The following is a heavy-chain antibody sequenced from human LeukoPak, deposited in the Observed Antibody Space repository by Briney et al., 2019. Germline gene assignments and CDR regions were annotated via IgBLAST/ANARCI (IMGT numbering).Heavy chain of an antibody. CDR3: AKEVDAGGYSGLFDY. V-gene: IGHV3-43*01. J-gene: IGHJ4*02. CDR2: ISWDGGST. D-gene: IGHD3-10*01. CDR1: GFTFDDYT. Sequence: GSLRLSCAASGFTFDDYTMHWVRQAPGKGLEWVSLISWDGGSTYYADSVKGRFTISRDNSKNSLYLQMNSLRTEDTALYYCAKEVDAGGYSGLFDYWGQGTLVTVSS.